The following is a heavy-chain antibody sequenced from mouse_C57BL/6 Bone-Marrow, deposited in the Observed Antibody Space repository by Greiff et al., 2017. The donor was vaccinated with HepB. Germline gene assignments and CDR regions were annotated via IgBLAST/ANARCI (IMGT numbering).Heavy chain of an antibody. V-gene: IGHV1-76*01. D-gene: IGHD2-3*01. J-gene: IGHJ2*01. CDR2: IYPGSGNT. Sequence: VQLQQSGAELVRPGASVKLSCKASGYTFTDYYINWVKQRPGQGLEWIARIYPGSGNTYYNEKFKGKATLTAEKSSSTAYMQLSSLTSDDSAVYFCARPYDGYSLFDYWGQGTTLTVSS. CDR1: GYTFTDYY. CDR3: ARPYDGYSLFDY.